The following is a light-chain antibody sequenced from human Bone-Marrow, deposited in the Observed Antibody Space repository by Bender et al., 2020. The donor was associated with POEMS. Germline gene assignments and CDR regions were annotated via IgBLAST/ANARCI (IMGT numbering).Light chain of an antibody. CDR3: YSYGGGNI. CDR2: EVS. Sequence: QSALTQPASVSGSPGQSITISCTGTSSDVGGYDYVSWYQHHPGKAPKLILYEVSHRPSGLSNRFSGSKSGNTASLTISGLQAEDEADYYCYSYGGGNIFGTGTRLTVL. J-gene: IGLJ1*01. CDR1: SSDVGGYDY. V-gene: IGLV2-14*01.